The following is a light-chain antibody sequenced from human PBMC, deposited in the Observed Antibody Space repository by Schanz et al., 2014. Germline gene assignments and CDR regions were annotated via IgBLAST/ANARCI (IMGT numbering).Light chain of an antibody. V-gene: IGKV3-11*01. CDR3: QQYDDWPLT. CDR1: QSVSSY. CDR2: DAS. J-gene: IGKJ4*01. Sequence: EIVLTQSPATLSLSPGERATLSCRASQSVSSYLAWYQQKPGQAPRLLIYDASNRATGIPARFSGSGSGTDFTLTMSSREPEEFAVYYWQQYDDWPLTFGGGTQVEI.